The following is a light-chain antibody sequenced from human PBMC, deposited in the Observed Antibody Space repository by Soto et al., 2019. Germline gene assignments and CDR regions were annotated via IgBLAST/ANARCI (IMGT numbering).Light chain of an antibody. V-gene: IGKV3-11*01. CDR1: QSVGIY. Sequence: EIVLTQSPATLSLSPGERATLSCRASQSVGIYLGWYQQRPGQAPRLLIYDASNWAAGIPARFSGSGSATEFTLTINSLEPEDFAVYYCQYRNTWPPAFGQGTRLEIK. CDR3: QYRNTWPPA. J-gene: IGKJ5*01. CDR2: DAS.